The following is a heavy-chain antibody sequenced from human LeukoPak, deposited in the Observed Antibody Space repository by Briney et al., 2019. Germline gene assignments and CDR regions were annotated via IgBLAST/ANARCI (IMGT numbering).Heavy chain of an antibody. CDR3: ARPPGRLLWFGEDGMDV. D-gene: IGHD3-10*01. V-gene: IGHV3-48*03. Sequence: GGSLRLSCAASGFTFSSYEMNWVRQAPGKGLGWVSYISSSGSTIYYADSVKGRFTISRDNPKNSLYLQMNSLRAEDTAVYYCARPPGRLLWFGEDGMDVWGKGTTVTVSS. CDR2: ISSSGSTI. J-gene: IGHJ6*04. CDR1: GFTFSSYE.